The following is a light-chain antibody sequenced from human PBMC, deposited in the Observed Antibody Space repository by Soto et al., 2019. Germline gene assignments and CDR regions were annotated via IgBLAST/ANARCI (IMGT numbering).Light chain of an antibody. V-gene: IGKV1-5*03. Sequence: DIQMTQSPSTLSASVGDRVTITCRASQSINSWLAWYQQKPGKAPKLLIYKASSLASGVPSRFSGSGSGTEFTLTISSLQSDDFATYYCQQYNTYVTFGGGTKVEIK. CDR3: QQYNTYVT. J-gene: IGKJ4*01. CDR2: KAS. CDR1: QSINSW.